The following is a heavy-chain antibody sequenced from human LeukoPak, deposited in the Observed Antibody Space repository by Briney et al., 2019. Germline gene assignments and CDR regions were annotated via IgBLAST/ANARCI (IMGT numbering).Heavy chain of an antibody. CDR2: ISAYNGNT. D-gene: IGHD3-3*01. CDR3: ARVPDYDFWSGYSYYHYMDV. V-gene: IGHV1-18*01. Sequence: ASVKVSCKASGYTFTSYGISWVRQAPGQGLEWMGWISAYNGNTNYAQKLQGRVTMTTDTSTSTAYMELRSLRSDDTAVYYCARVPDYDFWSGYSYYHYMDVWGKGTTVTVSS. J-gene: IGHJ6*03. CDR1: GYTFTSYG.